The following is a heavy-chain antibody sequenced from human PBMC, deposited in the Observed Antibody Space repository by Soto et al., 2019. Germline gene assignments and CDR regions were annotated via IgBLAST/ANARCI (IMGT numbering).Heavy chain of an antibody. CDR3: AREGSGARYYYGMDV. D-gene: IGHD6-6*01. CDR1: GGSISSGGYY. V-gene: IGHV4-31*03. J-gene: IGHJ6*02. CDR2: IYYSGST. Sequence: SETLSLTCTVSGGSISSGGYYWSWIRQHPGKGLEWIGYIYYSGSTYYNPSLKSRVTISVDTSKNQFSLKLSSVTAADTAVYYCAREGSGARYYYGMDVWGQGTTVTVSS.